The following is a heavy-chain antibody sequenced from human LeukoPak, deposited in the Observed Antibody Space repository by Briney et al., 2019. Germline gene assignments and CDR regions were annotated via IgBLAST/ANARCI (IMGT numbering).Heavy chain of an antibody. CDR2: IIPIFGIA. Sequence: SVKVSCKASGGTFSSYAISWVRQAPGQGLEWMGRIIPIFGIANYAQKFQGRVTITADKSTSTAYMELSSLRSEDTAVYYCARDRPCSSTSCIDYWGQGTLVTVSS. CDR3: ARDRPCSSTSCIDY. J-gene: IGHJ4*02. D-gene: IGHD2-2*01. CDR1: GGTFSSYA. V-gene: IGHV1-69*04.